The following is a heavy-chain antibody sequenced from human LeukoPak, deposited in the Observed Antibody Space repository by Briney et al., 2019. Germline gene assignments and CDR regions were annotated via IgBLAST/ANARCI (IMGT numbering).Heavy chain of an antibody. CDR2: ITGRGSNT. D-gene: IGHD6-25*01. CDR3: ARDRAAFDS. Sequence: GGSLRLSCAVSGFTFSSFPMSWVRQAPGKGLQWVSGITGRGSNTYYADSVEGRFTISRDNSKNTLSLQMDSLRAEDTAIYYCARDRAAFDSWGQGTLVTVSS. CDR1: GFTFSSFP. V-gene: IGHV3-23*01. J-gene: IGHJ4*02.